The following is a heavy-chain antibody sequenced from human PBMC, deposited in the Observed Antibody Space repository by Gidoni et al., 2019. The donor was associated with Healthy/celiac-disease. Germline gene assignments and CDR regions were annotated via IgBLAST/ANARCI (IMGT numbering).Heavy chain of an antibody. CDR1: AYTFTSYG. Sequence: QVQLVQSGAAVQTPGASVKVSCKASAYTFTSYGISWVRQAPGQGLEWMGWISAYNGNTNYAQKLQGRVTMTTDTSTSTAYMELRSLRSDDTAVYYCARDRTLGSGWGNGAFGYWGQGTLVTVSS. J-gene: IGHJ4*02. CDR3: ARDRTLGSGWGNGAFGY. CDR2: ISAYNGNT. D-gene: IGHD6-19*01. V-gene: IGHV1-18*01.